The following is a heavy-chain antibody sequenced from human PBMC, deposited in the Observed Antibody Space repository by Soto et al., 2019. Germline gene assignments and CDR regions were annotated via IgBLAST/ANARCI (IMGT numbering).Heavy chain of an antibody. Sequence: LRLSCAASGFTFSSYGMHWVRQAPGKGLEWVAVIWYDGSNKYYADSVKGRFTISRDNSKNTLYLQMNSLRAEDTAVYYCARTAYYYDSSGYYFDCWGQGTLVTVSS. V-gene: IGHV3-33*01. D-gene: IGHD3-22*01. CDR1: GFTFSSYG. CDR2: IWYDGSNK. CDR3: ARTAYYYDSSGYYFDC. J-gene: IGHJ4*02.